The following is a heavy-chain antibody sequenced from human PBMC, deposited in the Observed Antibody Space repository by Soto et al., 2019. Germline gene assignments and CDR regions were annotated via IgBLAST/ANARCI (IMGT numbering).Heavy chain of an antibody. CDR3: ASLSLYCSSTSCFDHYYYYYGMDV. D-gene: IGHD2-2*01. J-gene: IGHJ6*02. V-gene: IGHV3-74*01. Sequence: GGSLRLSCAASGFTFSSYWMHWVRQAPGKGLVWVSRINSDGSSTSYADSVKGRFTISRDNAKNTLYLQMNSLRAEDTAVYYCASLSLYCSSTSCFDHYYYYYGMDVWGQGTTVTVSS. CDR2: INSDGSST. CDR1: GFTFSSYW.